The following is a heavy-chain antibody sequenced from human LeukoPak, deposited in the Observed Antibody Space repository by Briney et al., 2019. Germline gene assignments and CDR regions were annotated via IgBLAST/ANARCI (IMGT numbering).Heavy chain of an antibody. Sequence: ASVKVSCKASGGTFSSYAISWVRQAPGQGLEWMGGIIPIFGTANYAQKFQSRVTITTDESTSTAYMELSSLRSEDTAVYYCARDGQQQIDYYMDVWGKGTTVTVSS. D-gene: IGHD6-13*01. J-gene: IGHJ6*03. CDR3: ARDGQQQIDYYMDV. CDR1: GGTFSSYA. CDR2: IIPIFGTA. V-gene: IGHV1-69*05.